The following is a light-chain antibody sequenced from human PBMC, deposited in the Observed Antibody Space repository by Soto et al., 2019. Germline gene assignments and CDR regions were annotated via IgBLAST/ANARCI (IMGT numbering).Light chain of an antibody. CDR2: DAS. J-gene: IGKJ5*01. CDR3: QQRSNWPPIT. CDR1: QSVSSY. V-gene: IGKV3-11*01. Sequence: EIVLTQSPATLSLSPGERATLSCRASQSVSSYLAWYQQRPGQAPRLLIYDASNRATGIPDRFSGSGSGTDCTLTISSLDPDDFAIYYCQQRSNWPPITFGQGTRLEIK.